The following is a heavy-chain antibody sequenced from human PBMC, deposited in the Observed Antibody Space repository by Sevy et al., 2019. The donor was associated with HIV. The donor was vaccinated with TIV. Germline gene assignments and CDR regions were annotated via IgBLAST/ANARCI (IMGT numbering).Heavy chain of an antibody. CDR1: GGSISSSSYD. CDR2: IYYSGST. Sequence: SETLSLTCTVSGGSISSSSYDWGWIRQPPGKGLEWIGSIYYSGSTYYNPSLKSRVTISVDTSKNQFSLKLSSVTAADTAVYYCARHLGGPTRLRFNKYFDYWGQGTLVTVSS. D-gene: IGHD3-3*01. J-gene: IGHJ4*02. CDR3: ARHLGGPTRLRFNKYFDY. V-gene: IGHV4-39*01.